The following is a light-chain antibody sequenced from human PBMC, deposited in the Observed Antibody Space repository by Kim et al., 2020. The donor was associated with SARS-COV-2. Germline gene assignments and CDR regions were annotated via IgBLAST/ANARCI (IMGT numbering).Light chain of an antibody. CDR2: GAS. J-gene: IGKJ1*01. CDR1: QSVSSSY. CDR3: QQYGSSPWT. V-gene: IGKV3-20*01. Sequence: SPGERATLSCSASQSVSSSYLAWYQQKPGQAPRLLIYGASSRATGIPDRFSGSGSGTDFTLTISRLEPEDFAVYYCQQYGSSPWTFGQGTKVDIK.